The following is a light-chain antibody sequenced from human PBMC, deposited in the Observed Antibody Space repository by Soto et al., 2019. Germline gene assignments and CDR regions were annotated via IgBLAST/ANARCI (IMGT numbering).Light chain of an antibody. CDR2: AVS. V-gene: IGLV2-11*01. Sequence: QSALTQPRSVSGSPGQSVTISCTGTSSDVGGYNYVSWYQQHPGRAPKLMISAVSERPSGVPDRFSGSRSGNTASLTISGLQAEDEADYYCCSYAGNYTWVFGGGTKLTVL. CDR3: CSYAGNYTWV. J-gene: IGLJ3*02. CDR1: SSDVGGYNY.